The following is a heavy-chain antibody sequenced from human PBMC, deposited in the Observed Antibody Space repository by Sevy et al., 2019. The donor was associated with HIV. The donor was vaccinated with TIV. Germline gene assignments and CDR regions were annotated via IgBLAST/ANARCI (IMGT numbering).Heavy chain of an antibody. CDR2: IYYSGST. CDR1: GGSISSGGYY. CDR3: ARYRCSSTSCYYGWFDP. D-gene: IGHD2-2*01. Sequence: SENLSLTCTVSGGSISSGGYYWSWIRQHPGKGLEWIGYIYYSGSTYYNPSLKSRVTISVDTSKNQFSLKLSSVTAADTAVYYCARYRCSSTSCYYGWFDPWGQGTLVTVSS. J-gene: IGHJ5*02. V-gene: IGHV4-31*03.